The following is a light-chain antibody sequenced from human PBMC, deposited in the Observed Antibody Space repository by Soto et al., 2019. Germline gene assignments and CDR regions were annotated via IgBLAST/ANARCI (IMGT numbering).Light chain of an antibody. CDR1: QGISSY. CDR2: AAS. V-gene: IGKV1-9*01. J-gene: IGKJ2*01. Sequence: IQLTQSPSSLSASVGDRVTITCRASQGISSYLAWYQQKAGKAPKLLIYAASTLQSGVPSRFSGSGSGTDFTLTISSLQPEVFATYYCQQLNSYPMYTFGQGTKLEIK. CDR3: QQLNSYPMYT.